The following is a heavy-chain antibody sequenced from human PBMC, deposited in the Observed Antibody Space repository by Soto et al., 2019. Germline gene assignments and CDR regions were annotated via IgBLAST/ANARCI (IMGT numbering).Heavy chain of an antibody. D-gene: IGHD2-15*01. V-gene: IGHV3-9*01. CDR1: GFPFQHYA. Sequence: EVQLVESGGGLVQPGRSLRLSCAASGFPFQHYAMHWVRRSPGKGLEWVSGIRWNGDDMGYADSVRGRFTIYRDNAKNALYLQMSSLRAEDTAFYYCAQDGGYCSGGNCYFDSWGQGTLVTVSS. J-gene: IGHJ4*02. CDR2: IRWNGDDM. CDR3: AQDGGYCSGGNCYFDS.